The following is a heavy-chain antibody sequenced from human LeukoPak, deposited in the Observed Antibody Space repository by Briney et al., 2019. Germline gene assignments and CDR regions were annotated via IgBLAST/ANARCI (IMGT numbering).Heavy chain of an antibody. V-gene: IGHV4-61*02. CDR1: GGSISSGSYY. Sequence: SQTLSLTCTVSGGSISSGSYYWSWIRQPAGKGLEWLGRIYTSGSTNYNPSLKSRVTISVDTSKNQFSLKLSSVTAADTAVYYCAREGNDILTGYYTYYYYYYMDVWGKGTTVTVSS. CDR3: AREGNDILTGYYTYYYYYYMDV. CDR2: IYTSGST. J-gene: IGHJ6*03. D-gene: IGHD3-9*01.